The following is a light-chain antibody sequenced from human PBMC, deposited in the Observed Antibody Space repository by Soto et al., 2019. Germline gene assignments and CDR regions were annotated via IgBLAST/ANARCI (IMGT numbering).Light chain of an antibody. J-gene: IGKJ1*01. CDR1: QSISYY. V-gene: IGKV1-5*01. Sequence: DLQMTQSPSTLSASVGDRVTITCRASQSISYYLAWYKQNPGKAPKLLIYDASNLEGGVPSRFSGGGSGTEFTLTISSLQPDDFATYYCQQYSSYFPWTFGQGTKVEIK. CDR3: QQYSSYFPWT. CDR2: DAS.